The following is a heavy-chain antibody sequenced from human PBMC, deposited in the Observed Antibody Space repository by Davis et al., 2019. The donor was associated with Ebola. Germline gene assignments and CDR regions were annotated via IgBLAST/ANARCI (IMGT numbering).Heavy chain of an antibody. Sequence: MPSETLSLTCIVSGGSISTYYWNWIRQPAGKGLEWIGHIYAGGSPKFNPSLKGRVTMSVDTSKNQFSRRLNSMTAADTAVYYCARQWRKDDFFDYWGQGTLVAVSS. CDR3: ARQWRKDDFFDY. J-gene: IGHJ4*02. CDR2: IYAGGSP. V-gene: IGHV4-4*07. D-gene: IGHD2-8*01. CDR1: GGSISTYY.